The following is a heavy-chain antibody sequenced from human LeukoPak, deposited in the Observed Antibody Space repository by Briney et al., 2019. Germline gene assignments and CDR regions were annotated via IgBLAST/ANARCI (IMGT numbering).Heavy chain of an antibody. CDR1: GYTFTGYY. CDR2: INPNSGGT. D-gene: IGHD6-13*01. Sequence: ASVKVSCKASGYTFTGYYMHWVRQAPGQGLEWMGWINPNSGGTNYAQKFQGGVTMTRDTSISTAYMELSRLRSDDTAVYYCARDGLGSSWAGYYYYMDVWGKGTTVTVSS. J-gene: IGHJ6*03. V-gene: IGHV1-2*02. CDR3: ARDGLGSSWAGYYYYMDV.